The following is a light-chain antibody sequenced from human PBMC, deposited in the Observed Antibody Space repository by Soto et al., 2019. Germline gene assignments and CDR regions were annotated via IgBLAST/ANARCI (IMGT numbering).Light chain of an antibody. V-gene: IGKV3-15*01. J-gene: IGKJ2*01. CDR2: RAS. CDR1: QSVSSN. Sequence: EIVMTQSPATLSVSPGERASLSCRASQSVSSNLAWYQHNSGQAHRLLIFRASTRATGIPARFSGSGSGTEFTLTISSLQSEDSAIYFCHQYNNFMYTFGQGTKLELK. CDR3: HQYNNFMYT.